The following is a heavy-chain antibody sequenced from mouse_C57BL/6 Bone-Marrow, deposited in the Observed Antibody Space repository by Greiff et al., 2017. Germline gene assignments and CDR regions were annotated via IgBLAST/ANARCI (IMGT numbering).Heavy chain of an antibody. J-gene: IGHJ3*01. Sequence: VQLQQSGAELVRPGTSVKMSCKASGYTFTNYWIGWAKQRPGHGLEWIGDIYPGGGYTNYNEKFKGKATLTADKSSSTAYMQFSSLTSEDSAIYYCARGVYYRGFAYWGQGTLVTVSA. V-gene: IGHV1-63*01. D-gene: IGHD2-12*01. CDR3: ARGVYYRGFAY. CDR2: IYPGGGYT. CDR1: GYTFTNYW.